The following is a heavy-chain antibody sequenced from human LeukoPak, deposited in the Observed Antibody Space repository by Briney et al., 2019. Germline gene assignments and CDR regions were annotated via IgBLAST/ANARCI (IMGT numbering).Heavy chain of an antibody. CDR1: GFTFSSYS. Sequence: GGSLRLSCAASGFTFSSYSMNWVRQAPGKGLEWVSSISSSSYIYYADSVKGRFTISRDNAKNSLYLQMNSLRAEDTAVYYCARKYSSGWYFDYWGQGTLVTVSS. CDR3: ARKYSSGWYFDY. D-gene: IGHD6-19*01. CDR2: ISSSSYI. V-gene: IGHV3-21*01. J-gene: IGHJ4*02.